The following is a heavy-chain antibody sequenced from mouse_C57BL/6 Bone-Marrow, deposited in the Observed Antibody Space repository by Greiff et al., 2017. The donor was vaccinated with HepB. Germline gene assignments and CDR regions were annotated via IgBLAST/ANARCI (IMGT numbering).Heavy chain of an antibody. J-gene: IGHJ1*03. CDR3: TTGYGSSHWDFDV. V-gene: IGHV14-4*01. CDR2: IDPENGDT. Sequence: EVQLQESGAELVRPGASVKLSCTASGFNIKDDYMHWVKQRPEQGLEWIGWIDPENGDTEYASKFQGKATITADTSSNTAYLQLSSLTSEDTAVYYCTTGYGSSHWDFDVWGTGTTVTVAS. D-gene: IGHD1-1*01. CDR1: GFNIKDDY.